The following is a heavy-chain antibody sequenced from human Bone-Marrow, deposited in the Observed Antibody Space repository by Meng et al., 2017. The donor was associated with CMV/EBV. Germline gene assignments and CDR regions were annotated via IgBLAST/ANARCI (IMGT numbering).Heavy chain of an antibody. CDR1: GFTFSSYW. CDR2: IKQDGSEK. D-gene: IGHD3-22*01. CDR3: ARDHRDSSGHFYGMDV. J-gene: IGHJ6*02. V-gene: IGHV3-7*01. Sequence: GESLKISCAASGFTFSSYWMSWVRQAPGKGLEWVANIKQDGSEKYYVDSVKGRFTISRENAKNSLYLQMNSLRAGDTAVYYCARDHRDSSGHFYGMDVRGQGTTVTVSS.